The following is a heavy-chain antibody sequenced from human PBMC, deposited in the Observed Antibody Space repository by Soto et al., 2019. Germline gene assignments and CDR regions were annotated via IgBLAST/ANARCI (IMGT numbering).Heavy chain of an antibody. CDR1: GFTFSSYG. V-gene: IGHV3-30*18. CDR2: ISYDGSNK. Sequence: QVQLVESGGGVVQPGRSLRLSCAASGFTFSSYGMHWVRQAPGKGLEWVAVISYDGSNKYYADSVKGRFTISRDNSKNTLYLQMNSLRAEDTAVYYCAKDNGYWVQGTLVTVSS. CDR3: AKDNGY. J-gene: IGHJ4*02.